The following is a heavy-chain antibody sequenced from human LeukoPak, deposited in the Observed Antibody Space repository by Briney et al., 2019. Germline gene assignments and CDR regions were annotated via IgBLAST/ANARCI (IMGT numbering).Heavy chain of an antibody. Sequence: SSETLSLTCAVYVLTFSGYYLSWIRQPPGKGLEWIGEINHSGSTNYNSSLKSRVTISVVTSKNQFPLKLSTVTAADTAVYCCARGYYSSGSHCCHMDVWGKGTMITVS. CDR3: ARGYYSSGSHCCHMDV. V-gene: IGHV4-34*01. J-gene: IGHJ6*03. CDR2: INHSGST. CDR1: VLTFSGYY. D-gene: IGHD3-10*01.